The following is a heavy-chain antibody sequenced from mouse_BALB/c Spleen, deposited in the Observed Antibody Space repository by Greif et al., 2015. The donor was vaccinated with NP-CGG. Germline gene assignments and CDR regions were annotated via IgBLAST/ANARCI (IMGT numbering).Heavy chain of an antibody. CDR3: ERAPPYYCGSGYGAMDY. D-gene: IGHD1-1*01. J-gene: IGHJ4*01. Sequence: EVQLKESGGGLVKPGGSLKLSCAASGFTFSDYYMYWVRQTPEKRLEWVATISDGGSYTYYPDSVKGRFTISRDNAKNIPAVQMSSLKSVDPSMLSCERAPPYYCGSGYGAMDYWGQGTSVTVSS. CDR1: GFTFSDYY. CDR2: ISDGGSYT. V-gene: IGHV5-4*02.